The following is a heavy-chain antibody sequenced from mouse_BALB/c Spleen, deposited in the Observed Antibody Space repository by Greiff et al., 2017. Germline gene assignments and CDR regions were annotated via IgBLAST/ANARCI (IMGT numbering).Heavy chain of an antibody. CDR1: GYTFTDYA. CDR2: ISTYYGDA. V-gene: IGHV1S137*01. D-gene: IGHD1-3*01. J-gene: IGHJ2*01. CDR3: AREVGLDY. Sequence: VQRVESGAELVRPGVSVKISCKGSGYTFTDYAMHWVKQSHAKSLEWIGVISTYYGDASYNQKFKGKATMTVDKSSSTAYMELARLTSEDSAIYYCAREVGLDYWGQGTTLTVSS.